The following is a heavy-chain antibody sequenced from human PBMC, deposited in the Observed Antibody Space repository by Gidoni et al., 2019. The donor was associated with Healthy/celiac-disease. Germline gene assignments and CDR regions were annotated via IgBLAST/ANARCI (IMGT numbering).Heavy chain of an antibody. J-gene: IGHJ6*02. CDR1: GFTFSDYY. CDR2: ISSSSSYT. Sequence: QVQLVESGGGLVKPGGSLRLSCAASGFTFSDYYMSWIRQAPGKGLEWVSYISSSSSYTNYADSVKGRFTISRDNAKNSLYLQMNSLRAEDTAVYYCARGKVLWFGELSGPMDVWGQGTTVTVSS. V-gene: IGHV3-11*06. CDR3: ARGKVLWFGELSGPMDV. D-gene: IGHD3-10*01.